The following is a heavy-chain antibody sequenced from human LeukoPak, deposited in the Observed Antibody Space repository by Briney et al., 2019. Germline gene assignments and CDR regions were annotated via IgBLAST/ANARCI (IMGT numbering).Heavy chain of an antibody. CDR1: GFTFSDYW. D-gene: IGHD2-2*01. J-gene: IGHJ4*02. CDR2: IKQDGSAK. Sequence: PGGSLRLSCTASGFTFSDYWMTWVRQAPGKGGEGVGNIKQDGSAKYYVDSVKGRFTISRDNDKNSLYLQIDSMRVEDTATYYCARWRGSTSERSDYWGQGHLVTVSS. CDR3: ARWRGSTSERSDY. V-gene: IGHV3-7*01.